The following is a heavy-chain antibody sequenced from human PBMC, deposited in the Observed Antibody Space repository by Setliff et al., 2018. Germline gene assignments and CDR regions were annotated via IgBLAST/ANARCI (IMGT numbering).Heavy chain of an antibody. Sequence: SETLSLPCAVDGGSFSGYYWSWIRQSPGKGLEWIGEINYGGFTKYNPSLKSRVTISVDTSKNQFSLKLSSVTAADSAVYYCARCWDLVRVNAFDIWGQGSLVTVSS. D-gene: IGHD1-26*01. CDR3: ARCWDLVRVNAFDI. CDR1: GGSFSGYY. J-gene: IGHJ3*02. CDR2: INYGGFT. V-gene: IGHV4-34*01.